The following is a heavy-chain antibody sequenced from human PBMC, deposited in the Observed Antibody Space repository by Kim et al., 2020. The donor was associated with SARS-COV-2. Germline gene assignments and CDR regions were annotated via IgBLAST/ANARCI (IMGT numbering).Heavy chain of an antibody. CDR3: ARVPDHYYYAMDV. J-gene: IGHJ6*02. V-gene: IGHV3-53*01. Sequence: AEDTKGRFTNTGDNSKNTVYLQMNSLRAEDTAVYYCARVPDHYYYAMDVWGQGTTVTVSS.